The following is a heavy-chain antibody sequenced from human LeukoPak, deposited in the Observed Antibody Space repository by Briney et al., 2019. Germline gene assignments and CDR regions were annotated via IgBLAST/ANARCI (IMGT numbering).Heavy chain of an antibody. D-gene: IGHD3-10*01. CDR3: ARVGSGTYYSDYYYYMDV. CDR1: GGSMNRNY. J-gene: IGHJ6*03. CDR2: IYYSGST. V-gene: IGHV4-59*01. Sequence: SETLSLTCNVSGGSMNRNYWSWIRQPPGKGLEWIGYIYYSGSTNYNPSLKSRVTISVDTSKNQFSLKLSSVTAADTAVYYCARVGSGTYYSDYYYYMDVWGKGTTVTFSS.